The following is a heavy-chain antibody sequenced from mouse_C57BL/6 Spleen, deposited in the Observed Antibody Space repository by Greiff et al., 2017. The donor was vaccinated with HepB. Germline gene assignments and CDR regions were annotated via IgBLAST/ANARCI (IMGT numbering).Heavy chain of an antibody. V-gene: IGHV1-81*01. Sequence: VQLQESGAELARPGASVKLSCKASGYTFTSYGISWVKQRTGQGLEWIGEIYPRSGNTYYNEKFKGKATLTADKSSSTAYMELRSLTSEDSAVYFCASYGSPFDYWGQGTTLTVSS. CDR1: GYTFTSYG. CDR3: ASYGSPFDY. CDR2: IYPRSGNT. D-gene: IGHD1-1*01. J-gene: IGHJ2*01.